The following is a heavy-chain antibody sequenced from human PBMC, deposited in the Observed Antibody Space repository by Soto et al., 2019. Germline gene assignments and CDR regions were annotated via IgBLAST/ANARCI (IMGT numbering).Heavy chain of an antibody. D-gene: IGHD2-21*02. CDR1: GFTFSMYS. J-gene: IGHJ6*02. Sequence: DVQLVESGGGLVQPGESLRLSCEVSGFTFSMYSMTWVRQAPGKGLEWVAKTPQEGSDGHYADSVKGRFTISRDNAKNSVFLQMNRLRAEDTAVYYCARDQLILPAHDFFYGSDVWGQGATVTVSS. V-gene: IGHV3-7*03. CDR3: ARDQLILPAHDFFYGSDV. CDR2: TPQEGSDG.